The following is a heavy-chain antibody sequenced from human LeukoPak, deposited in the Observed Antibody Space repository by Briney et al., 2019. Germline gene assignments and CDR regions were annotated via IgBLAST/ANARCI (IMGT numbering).Heavy chain of an antibody. J-gene: IGHJ4*02. V-gene: IGHV1-2*02. CDR1: GYPFTGHY. CDR2: INPNTGGT. D-gene: IGHD6-19*01. Sequence: ASVKVSCKTSGYPFTGHYIYWVRQAPGQGLGWMGWINPNTGGTNFAQNFQGRVTMTRDTSISTAYMELSRLRSDDTAVYYCARDGEAVSNSFGYWGQGTLVTVSS. CDR3: ARDGEAVSNSFGY.